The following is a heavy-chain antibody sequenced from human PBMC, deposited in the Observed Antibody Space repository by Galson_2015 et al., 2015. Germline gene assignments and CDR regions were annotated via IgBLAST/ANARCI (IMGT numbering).Heavy chain of an antibody. D-gene: IGHD6-19*01. CDR1: GFTFSSYA. V-gene: IGHV3-30-3*01. CDR3: AGDAAGTGGYCDY. CDR2: ISYDGSNK. Sequence: SLRLSCAASGFTFSSYAMHWVRQAPGKGLEWVAVISYDGSNKYYADSVKGRFTISRDNSKNTLYLQMNSLRAEDTAVYYCAGDAAGTGGYCDYWGLGTLVTVSS. J-gene: IGHJ4*02.